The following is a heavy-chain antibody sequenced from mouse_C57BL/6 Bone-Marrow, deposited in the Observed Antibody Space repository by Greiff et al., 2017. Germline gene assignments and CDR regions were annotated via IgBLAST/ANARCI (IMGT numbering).Heavy chain of an antibody. CDR1: GYTFTDYY. CDR2: INPNNGGT. CDR3: ARSYYSNYDPSY. J-gene: IGHJ3*01. D-gene: IGHD2-5*01. Sequence: EVQLQQSGPELVKPGASVKISCKASGYTFTDYYMNWVKQSHGKSLEWIGDINPNNGGTSYNQKFKGKATLTVDKSSSTAYMELRSLTSEDSAVYYCARSYYSNYDPSYWGQGTLVTVSA. V-gene: IGHV1-26*01.